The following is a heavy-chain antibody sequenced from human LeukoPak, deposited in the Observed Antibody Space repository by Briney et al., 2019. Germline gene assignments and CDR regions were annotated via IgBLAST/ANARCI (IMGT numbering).Heavy chain of an antibody. Sequence: SETQSLTCTVSGGSISSYYWSWIRQPPGKGLEWIGYIYCSGSTNYNPSLKSRVTISVDTSKNQFSLKLSSVTAADTAVYYCARGVDYTNPLIDYYYYMDVWGKGTTVTVSS. CDR2: IYCSGST. CDR1: GGSISSYY. V-gene: IGHV4-59*01. CDR3: ARGVDYTNPLIDYYYYMDV. J-gene: IGHJ6*03. D-gene: IGHD4-11*01.